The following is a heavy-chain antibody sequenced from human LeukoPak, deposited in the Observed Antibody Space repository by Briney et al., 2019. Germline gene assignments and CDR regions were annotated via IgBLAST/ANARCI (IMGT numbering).Heavy chain of an antibody. Sequence: GGSLRLSCAASGFTFSNAWMSWVRQAPGKGLGWVGRIKSKTDGGTTDYAAPVKGRFTISRDDSKNTLYLQMNSLKTEDTAVYYCTTDQFIYYDSSGYYYKTEYFQHWGQGTLVTVSS. J-gene: IGHJ1*01. CDR2: IKSKTDGGTT. V-gene: IGHV3-15*01. CDR1: GFTFSNAW. CDR3: TTDQFIYYDSSGYYYKTEYFQH. D-gene: IGHD3-22*01.